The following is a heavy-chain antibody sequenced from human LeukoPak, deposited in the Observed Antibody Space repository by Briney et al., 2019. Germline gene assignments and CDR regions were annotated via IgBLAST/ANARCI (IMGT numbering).Heavy chain of an antibody. CDR3: ARCVYSSGWNKYYYYYYMDV. V-gene: IGHV4-39*01. J-gene: IGHJ6*03. Sequence: PSETLSLTCTVSGGSISSSSYYWGWIRQPPGKGLEWIGSIYYSGSTYYNPSLKSRVTISVDTSKNQFSLKLSSVTAADTAVYYCARCVYSSGWNKYYYYYYMDVWGKGTTVTVSS. CDR1: GGSISSSSYY. CDR2: IYYSGST. D-gene: IGHD6-19*01.